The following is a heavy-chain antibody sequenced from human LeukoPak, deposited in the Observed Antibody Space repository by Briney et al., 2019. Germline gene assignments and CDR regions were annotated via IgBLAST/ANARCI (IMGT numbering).Heavy chain of an antibody. CDR3: ARAHGISYYDSSGFHGVSFDI. V-gene: IGHV1-69*05. D-gene: IGHD3-22*01. Sequence: ASVKVSCKASGGTFSSYAINWVRQAPGQGLEWMGGIIPILGTANYAQKFQGRVTITTDESTSTAYMELSSLRSEDTAVYYCARAHGISYYDSSGFHGVSFDIWGQGTMVTVSS. CDR2: IIPILGTA. J-gene: IGHJ3*02. CDR1: GGTFSSYA.